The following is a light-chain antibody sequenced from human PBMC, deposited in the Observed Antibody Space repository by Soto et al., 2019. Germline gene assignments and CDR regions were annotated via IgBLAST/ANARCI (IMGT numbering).Light chain of an antibody. J-gene: IGKJ3*01. V-gene: IGKV3-20*01. CDR1: QSVSSSY. CDR2: GAS. Sequence: EIVLTQSPGTLSLSPGDRATLSCRASQSVSSSYLAWYQQKPGQAPRLLIYGASGRATGIPDRFSGSGSGADFTLNISGLEPEDFAVYYCQQYGSSPRFTFGPGTKVDIK. CDR3: QQYGSSPRFT.